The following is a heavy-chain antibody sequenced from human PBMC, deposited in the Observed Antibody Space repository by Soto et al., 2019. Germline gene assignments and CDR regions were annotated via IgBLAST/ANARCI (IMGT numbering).Heavy chain of an antibody. Sequence: ASVKVSCKASGYTFTGYYLPWVRQAPGQGLERMVWINPGSGDTTYAQNFQHRATTIRNTSISTAYLALRRLRSADTAVYYCARDVAYVRVRTDVRAGMDVRGQGTMVTVSS. D-gene: IGHD2-8*01. CDR2: INPGSGDT. CDR3: ARDVAYVRVRTDVRAGMDV. CDR1: GYTFTGYY. V-gene: IGHV1-2*02. J-gene: IGHJ6*02.